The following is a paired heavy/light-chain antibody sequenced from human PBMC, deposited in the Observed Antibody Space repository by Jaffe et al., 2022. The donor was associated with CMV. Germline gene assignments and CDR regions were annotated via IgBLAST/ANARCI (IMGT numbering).Light chain of an antibody. CDR3: QQAHSLPYT. V-gene: IGKV1-12*01. J-gene: IGKJ2*01. CDR1: QGISNW. Sequence: DIQMTQSPFSVSASVGDRITITCRASQGISNWLGWYQQKPGKAPDLLISTASTLQSGVPSRFSGSGSGTDFTLTISGLQPEDFATYFCQQAHSLPYTFGQGTKVEI. CDR2: TAS.
Heavy chain of an antibody. CDR2: IYWDGDK. D-gene: IGHD2-15*01. CDR1: GFSFSTQEVA. J-gene: IGHJ4*02. CDR3: ARWSRQPWLFDY. V-gene: IGHV2-5*02. Sequence: QITLRESGPTLLKPTQTLTLTCTFSGFSFSTQEVAVAWIRQPPGEALEWLALIYWDGDKRFRASLKNRLNITEDTSKNQVVLTMTNMDPVDTATYYCARWSRQPWLFDYWGQGILVTVSS.